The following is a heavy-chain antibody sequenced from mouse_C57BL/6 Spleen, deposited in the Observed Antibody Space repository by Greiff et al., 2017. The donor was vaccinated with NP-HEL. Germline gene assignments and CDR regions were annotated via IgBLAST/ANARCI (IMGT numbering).Heavy chain of an antibody. Sequence: VKLMESGAELVRPGTSVKVSCKASGYAFTNYLIEWVKQRPGQGLEWIGVINPGSGGTNYNEKFKGKATLTADKSSSTAYMQLSSLTSEDSAFYFCARFGNLSFDYWGQGTTLTVSS. J-gene: IGHJ2*01. CDR2: INPGSGGT. CDR1: GYAFTNYL. V-gene: IGHV1-54*01. CDR3: ARFGNLSFDY. D-gene: IGHD2-1*01.